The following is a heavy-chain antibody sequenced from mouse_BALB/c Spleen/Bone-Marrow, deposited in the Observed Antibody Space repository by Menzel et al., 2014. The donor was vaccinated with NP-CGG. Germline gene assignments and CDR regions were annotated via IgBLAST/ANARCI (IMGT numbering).Heavy chain of an antibody. CDR2: IDPANGNT. CDR3: ANYDYGWYFDV. V-gene: IGHV14-3*02. CDR1: GFNIKDTY. D-gene: IGHD2-4*01. J-gene: IGHJ1*01. Sequence: VQLKESGAELAKPGASVKLSCTASGFNIKDTYMRWVKQRPEQGLEWIGRIDPANGNTKYDPKFQGKATITADTSSNTAYLQLSSLTSEDTAVYYCANYDYGWYFDVWGAGTTVTVSS.